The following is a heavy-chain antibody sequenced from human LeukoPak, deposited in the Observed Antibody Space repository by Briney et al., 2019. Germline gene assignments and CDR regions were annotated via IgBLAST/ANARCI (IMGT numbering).Heavy chain of an antibody. CDR3: AKDYGDLPIDY. V-gene: IGHV3-23*01. Sequence: GGSLRLSCAASGFTFRNFAMTWVRQTPGKGLEWVSTIDGSGDNTYFADSVKGRFTISRDNSKSTLYLQMTSLRAADTAIYYCAKDYGDLPIDYWGQGPLVTVSS. J-gene: IGHJ4*02. CDR2: IDGSGDNT. D-gene: IGHD4-17*01. CDR1: GFTFRNFA.